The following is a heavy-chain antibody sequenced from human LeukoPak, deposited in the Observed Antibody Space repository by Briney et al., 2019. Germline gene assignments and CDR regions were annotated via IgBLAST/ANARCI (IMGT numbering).Heavy chain of an antibody. V-gene: IGHV3-7*01. CDR3: ARGDSSGWYYFDY. J-gene: IGHJ4*02. CDR2: IKQDGSEK. D-gene: IGHD6-19*01. Sequence: PGGSLRLSCAASGFTFSSYWMSWVRQAPGKGLEWVANIKQDGSEKYYVDSVKGRFTISRDNAKNSLYLQMNCLRAEDTAVYYCARGDSSGWYYFDYWGQGTLVTVSS. CDR1: GFTFSSYW.